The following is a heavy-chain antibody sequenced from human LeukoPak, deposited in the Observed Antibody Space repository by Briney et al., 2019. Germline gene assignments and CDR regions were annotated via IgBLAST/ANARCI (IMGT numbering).Heavy chain of an antibody. D-gene: IGHD3-10*01. J-gene: IGHJ4*02. Sequence: PGGSLRLSCAASGFTFSSYSMNWVRQAPGKGLEWVSSISSSSSYICYADSVKGRFTISRDNAKNTLYLQMNSLRAEDTAVYYCAREYYYGSGSYYYQGAFDYWGQGTLVTVSS. V-gene: IGHV3-21*01. CDR1: GFTFSSYS. CDR2: ISSSSSYI. CDR3: AREYYYGSGSYYYQGAFDY.